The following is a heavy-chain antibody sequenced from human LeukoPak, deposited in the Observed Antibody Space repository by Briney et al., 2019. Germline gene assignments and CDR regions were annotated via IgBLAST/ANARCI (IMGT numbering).Heavy chain of an antibody. CDR1: GFTFSSYS. CDR3: ARDLASGAFDI. CDR2: ISSSSSYI. J-gene: IGHJ3*02. V-gene: IGHV3-21*01. Sequence: PGGSLRLSCAASGFTFSSYSMNWVRQAPGKGLEWVSSISSSSSYIYHADSVKGRFTISRDNAKNSLYLQMNSLRAEDTAVYYCARDLASGAFDIWGQGTMVTVSS. D-gene: IGHD7-27*01.